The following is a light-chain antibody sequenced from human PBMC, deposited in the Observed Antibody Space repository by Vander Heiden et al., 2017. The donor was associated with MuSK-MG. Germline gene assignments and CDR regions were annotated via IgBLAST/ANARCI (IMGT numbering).Light chain of an antibody. CDR3: QRDVGSPRT. CDR2: GAS. CDR1: QSVRRSS. V-gene: IGKV3-20*01. J-gene: IGKJ1*01. Sequence: EIVLTQSPGTLSLSPGERATLSCRASQSVRRSSLAWYQQKPGQAPRLLIYGASSSATGIPDRFSGSASGTDFTLTISRLEPEDFAVYYCQRDVGSPRTFGQGTKVEIK.